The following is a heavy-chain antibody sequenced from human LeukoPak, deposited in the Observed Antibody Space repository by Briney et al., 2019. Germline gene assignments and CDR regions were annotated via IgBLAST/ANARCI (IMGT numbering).Heavy chain of an antibody. CDR3: ARSGIVLMVYAIAPFDY. D-gene: IGHD2-8*01. V-gene: IGHV1-69*04. Sequence: GASVKVSCEASGGTFSSYAISWVRQAPGQGLEWMGRIIPIFGIANYAQKFQGRVTITADKSTSTAYMELSSLRSEDTAVYYCARSGIVLMVYAIAPFDYWGQGTLVTVSS. CDR1: GGTFSSYA. CDR2: IIPIFGIA. J-gene: IGHJ4*02.